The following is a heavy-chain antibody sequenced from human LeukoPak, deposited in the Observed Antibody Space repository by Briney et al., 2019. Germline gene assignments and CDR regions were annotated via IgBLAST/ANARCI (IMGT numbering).Heavy chain of an antibody. Sequence: GGSLRLSCAASGFTFTRYWMHWVRQAPGKGPVWVSRVNPDGSSTTYGDSVKGRFTSSRDNAKNTLYLQMNSLRVEDTAVYYCARGGSYGDYWGQGILVTVSS. CDR1: GFTFTRYW. CDR2: VNPDGSST. V-gene: IGHV3-74*01. J-gene: IGHJ4*02. D-gene: IGHD3-16*01. CDR3: ARGGSYGDY.